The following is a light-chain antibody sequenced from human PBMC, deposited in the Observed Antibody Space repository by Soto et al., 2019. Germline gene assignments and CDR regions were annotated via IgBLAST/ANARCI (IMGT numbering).Light chain of an antibody. J-gene: IGKJ2*01. CDR3: QQYGGSSYT. CDR1: QSVSSNF. CDR2: GAS. V-gene: IGKV3-20*01. Sequence: EIVLTQSPGTLSLSPGERATLSCRASQSVSSNFLAWYQQKPGQAPRLLNFGASSRATGIPDRFSGSGSGTGFTLTISRLEPEDFAVYYCQQYGGSSYTFGQGTKLEIK.